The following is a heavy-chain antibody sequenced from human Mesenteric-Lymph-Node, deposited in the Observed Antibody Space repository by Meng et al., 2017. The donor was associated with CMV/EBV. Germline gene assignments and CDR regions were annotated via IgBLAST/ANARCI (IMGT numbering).Heavy chain of an antibody. V-gene: IGHV3-30-3*01. J-gene: IGHJ6*02. CDR3: ARELKSRYYYGMDV. CDR1: GFTFSSYW. CDR2: ISYDGNIK. Sequence: GGSLRLSCAASGFTFSSYWMSWVRQAPGKGLEWVALISYDGNIKFYADSVKGRFTISTDNSRNTLYLQMNSLRAEDTAVYYCARELKSRYYYGMDVWGQGTTVTVSS.